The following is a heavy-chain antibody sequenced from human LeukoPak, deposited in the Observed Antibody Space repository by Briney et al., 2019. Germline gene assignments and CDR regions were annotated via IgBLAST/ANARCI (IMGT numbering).Heavy chain of an antibody. CDR3: SRGLIFASFGFDY. V-gene: IGHV3-30*02. J-gene: IGHJ4*01. Sequence: PGGSLRLSCAASGFTVSSNYMHWVRQAPGKGLEWVAFIRYDGSNKYYADSVKGRFTISRDNSKNTLYLQMNSLRAEDTAVYYCSRGLIFASFGFDYWGQGTLVTVSS. CDR1: GFTVSSNY. CDR2: IRYDGSNK. D-gene: IGHD3-10*01.